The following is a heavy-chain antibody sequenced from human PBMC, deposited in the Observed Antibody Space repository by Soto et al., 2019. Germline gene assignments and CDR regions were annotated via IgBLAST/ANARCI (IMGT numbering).Heavy chain of an antibody. Sequence: HPGGSLRLSCAASGFTFSSYGMHWVRQAPGKGLEWVAVIWYDGSNKYYADSVKGRFTISRDNSKNTLYLQMNSLRAEDTAVYYCARDGLSRNERITMVRGGKNPYYYYYMDVWGKGTTVTVSS. J-gene: IGHJ6*03. CDR1: GFTFSSYG. CDR3: ARDGLSRNERITMVRGGKNPYYYYYMDV. V-gene: IGHV3-33*01. CDR2: IWYDGSNK. D-gene: IGHD3-10*01.